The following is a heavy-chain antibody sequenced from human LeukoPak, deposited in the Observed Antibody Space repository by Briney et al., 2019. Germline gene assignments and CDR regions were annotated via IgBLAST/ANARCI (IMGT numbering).Heavy chain of an antibody. CDR2: ISSNGGST. CDR3: VKGPQSSSWYFWVY. Sequence: GGSLRLPCSASGFTFSSYAMHWVRQAPGKGQEYVSAISSNGGSTYYADSVKGRFTISRDNSKNTLYLQMSSLRAEDTAVYYCVKGPQSSSWYFWVYWGQGTLVTVSS. CDR1: GFTFSSYA. V-gene: IGHV3-64D*06. D-gene: IGHD6-13*01. J-gene: IGHJ4*02.